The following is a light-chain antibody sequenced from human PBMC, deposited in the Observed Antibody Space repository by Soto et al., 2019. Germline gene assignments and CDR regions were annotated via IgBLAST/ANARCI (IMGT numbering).Light chain of an antibody. CDR2: QDS. V-gene: IGLV3-1*01. J-gene: IGLJ2*01. CDR3: QAWDSSTAWV. Sequence: SNELTQPPSVSVSPGQTASITCSGDKLGDKYACWYQQKPGQSPVLVIYQDSKRPSGIPERFSGSNSGNTATLTISGTQAMDEADYYCQAWDSSTAWVFGGGTQLTVL. CDR1: KLGDKY.